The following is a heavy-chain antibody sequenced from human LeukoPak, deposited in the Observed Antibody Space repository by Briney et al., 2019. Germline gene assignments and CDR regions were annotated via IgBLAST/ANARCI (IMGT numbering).Heavy chain of an antibody. D-gene: IGHD6-19*01. CDR2: ISGSGGTT. CDR1: GFSVSNNY. Sequence: GGSLRLSCAASGFSVSNNYMSRVRQAPGKGLEWVSAISGSGGTTYYTDSVKGRFTISRDNSKNTLYLQMNSLRAEDTAVYYCAKDSGYSSGWPNWGQGTLVTVSS. CDR3: AKDSGYSSGWPN. V-gene: IGHV3-23*01. J-gene: IGHJ4*02.